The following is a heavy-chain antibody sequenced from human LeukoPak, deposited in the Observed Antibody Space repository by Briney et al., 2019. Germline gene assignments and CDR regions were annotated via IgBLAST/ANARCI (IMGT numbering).Heavy chain of an antibody. V-gene: IGHV4-39*07. CDR3: AREAAGGSYYVDY. D-gene: IGHD1-26*01. CDR2: IYYSGST. Sequence: SETLSLTCTVSGASVSGSAYYWGWIRQPPGKGLEWIGNIYYSGSTYYNESLESRVTISIDTSKNQFSLKLSSVTAADTAVYYCAREAAGGSYYVDYWGQGTLVTVSS. CDR1: GASVSGSAYY. J-gene: IGHJ4*02.